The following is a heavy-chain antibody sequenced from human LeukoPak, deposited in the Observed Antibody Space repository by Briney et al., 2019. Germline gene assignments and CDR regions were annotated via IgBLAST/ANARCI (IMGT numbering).Heavy chain of an antibody. CDR2: ISSSSSYI. V-gene: IGHV3-21*04. D-gene: IGHD2-8*01. J-gene: IGHJ4*02. Sequence: GGSLRLSCAAPGFTFSSYSMNWVRQAPGKGLEWVSSISSSSSYIYYADSVKGRFTISRDNSKNTLYLQMNSLRAEDTAVYYCAKDLVLHYHDFDYWGQGTLVTVSS. CDR1: GFTFSSYS. CDR3: AKDLVLHYHDFDY.